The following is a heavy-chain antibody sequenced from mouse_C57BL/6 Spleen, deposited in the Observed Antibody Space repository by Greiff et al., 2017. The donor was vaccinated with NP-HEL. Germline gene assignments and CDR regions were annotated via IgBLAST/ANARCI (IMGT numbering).Heavy chain of an antibody. J-gene: IGHJ2*01. Sequence: QVQLKQSGAELVKPGASVKISCKASGYAFSSYWMNWVKQRPGKGLEWIGQIYPGDGDTNYNGKFKGKATLTADKSSSTAYMQLSSLTSEDSAVYFCARGVFITTVVATPFDYWGQGTTLTVSS. D-gene: IGHD1-1*01. CDR3: ARGVFITTVVATPFDY. V-gene: IGHV1-80*01. CDR1: GYAFSSYW. CDR2: IYPGDGDT.